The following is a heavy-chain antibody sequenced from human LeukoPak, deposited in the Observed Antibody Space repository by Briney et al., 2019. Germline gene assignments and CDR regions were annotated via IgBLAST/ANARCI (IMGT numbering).Heavy chain of an antibody. CDR3: ARDKEYSYGTWGFSWYFDL. D-gene: IGHD5-18*01. V-gene: IGHV1-69*04. CDR2: IIPILGIA. Sequence: SVKVSCKASGGTFSSYAISWVRQAPGQGLEWMGRIIPILGIANYAQKFQGRVTITADKSTSTAYMELSSLRSEDTAVYYCARDKEYSYGTWGFSWYFDLWGRGTLVTVSS. CDR1: GGTFSSYA. J-gene: IGHJ2*01.